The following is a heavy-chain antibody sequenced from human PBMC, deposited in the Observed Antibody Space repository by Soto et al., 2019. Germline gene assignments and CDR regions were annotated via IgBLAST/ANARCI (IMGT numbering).Heavy chain of an antibody. V-gene: IGHV4-31*03. CDR1: GGSISSGGYY. Sequence: QVQLQELGPGLVKASQTLSLTCSVSGGSISSGGYYWSWIRQHPGKGLDWIGYIYYSGYTYYNPSLKSRVTISEDRSKNRFSLKLSFVTAADTAVYYCARSPRGYYDGSGYYYVDYFDHWGQGTLVTVSS. CDR3: ARSPRGYYDGSGYYYVDYFDH. CDR2: IYYSGYT. J-gene: IGHJ4*02. D-gene: IGHD3-22*01.